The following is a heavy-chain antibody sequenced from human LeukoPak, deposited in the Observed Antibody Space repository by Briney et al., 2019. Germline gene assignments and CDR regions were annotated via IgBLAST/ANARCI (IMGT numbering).Heavy chain of an antibody. CDR1: GYTFSSYY. V-gene: IGHV1-46*01. J-gene: IGHJ3*02. D-gene: IGHD5-24*01. CDR3: ARDRRRDGYTDAFDI. Sequence: ASVKVSCKASGYTFSSYYMHWVRQAPGQGLGWMGIINPSGGSTSYAQKFQGRVTMTRDTSTSTVYMELSSLRSEDTAVYYCARDRRRDGYTDAFDIWGQGTMVTVSS. CDR2: INPSGGST.